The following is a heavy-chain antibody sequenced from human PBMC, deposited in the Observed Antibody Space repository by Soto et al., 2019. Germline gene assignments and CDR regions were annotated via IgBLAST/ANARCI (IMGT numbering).Heavy chain of an antibody. CDR3: ARQSYYYYGVDV. CDR1: GYTFTSYD. V-gene: IGHV1-8*01. Sequence: ASLKVSCKASGYTFTSYDINWVRQATGQGLEWMGWMNPNSGNTGYAQKFQGRVTMTRNTSISTAYMELSSLRSEDTAVYYCARQSYYYYGVDVWGQGTTVTVSS. CDR2: MNPNSGNT. J-gene: IGHJ6*02.